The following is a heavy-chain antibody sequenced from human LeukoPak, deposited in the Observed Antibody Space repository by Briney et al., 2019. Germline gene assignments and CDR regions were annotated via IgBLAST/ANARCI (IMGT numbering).Heavy chain of an antibody. V-gene: IGHV1-18*01. CDR1: GYTFTIYG. Sequence: ASVKVSFKASGYTFTIYGISWVRQAPGQGGEWMGWISAYNGNTNYAQKLQGRVTMTTDTSTSTAYMELRSLRSDDTAVYYCARGARVSYDSNVYCDPWGQGTLVTVSS. D-gene: IGHD3-22*01. CDR3: ARGARVSYDSNVYCDP. CDR2: ISAYNGNT. J-gene: IGHJ5*02.